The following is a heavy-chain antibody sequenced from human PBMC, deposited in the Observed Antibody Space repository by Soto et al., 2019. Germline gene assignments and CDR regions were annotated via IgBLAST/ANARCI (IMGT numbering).Heavy chain of an antibody. CDR1: GGSISSGGYS. Sequence: SETLSLTCAVSGGSISSGGYSWSWIRQPPGKGLEGIGYIYHSGSIYYNPSLKSRVTISVDTSKNQFSLKLSSVTAADTAVYYCARRWGTTFDYWGQGTLVTVSS. V-gene: IGHV4-30-2*01. CDR3: ARRWGTTFDY. CDR2: IYHSGSI. D-gene: IGHD3-16*01. J-gene: IGHJ4*02.